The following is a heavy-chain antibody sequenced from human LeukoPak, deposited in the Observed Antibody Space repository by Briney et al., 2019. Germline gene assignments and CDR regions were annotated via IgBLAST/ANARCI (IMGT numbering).Heavy chain of an antibody. CDR1: GGSISSGDYY. D-gene: IGHD1-26*01. V-gene: IGHV4-30-4*01. Sequence: PSETLSLTCTVSGGSISSGDYYWSWIRQPPGKGLEWIGYIYYSGSTYYNPSLKSRVTMSVDTSKNQFSLKLSSVTAADTAVYYCARVGVGLKFDYWGQGTLVTVSS. J-gene: IGHJ4*02. CDR2: IYYSGST. CDR3: ARVGVGLKFDY.